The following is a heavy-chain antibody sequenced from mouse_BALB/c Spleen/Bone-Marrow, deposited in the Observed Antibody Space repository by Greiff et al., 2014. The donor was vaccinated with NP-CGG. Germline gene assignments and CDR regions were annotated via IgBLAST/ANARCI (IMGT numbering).Heavy chain of an antibody. J-gene: IGHJ3*01. Sequence: VKLMESGAELVMPGASVKMSCKASGYTFTDYWMHWVKQRPGQGLEWIGAIDTSDSYISYNQKFKGKATLTVDEPSSTAYMQLSSLTSEDSAVYHCARSDYRYDPLANWGQGTLVTVSA. CDR3: ARSDYRYDPLAN. CDR1: GYTFTDYW. V-gene: IGHV1-69*01. CDR2: IDTSDSYI. D-gene: IGHD2-14*01.